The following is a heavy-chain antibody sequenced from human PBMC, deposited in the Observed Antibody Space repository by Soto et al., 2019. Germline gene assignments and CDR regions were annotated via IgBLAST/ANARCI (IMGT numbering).Heavy chain of an antibody. Sequence: GESLKISCKGSGYSFTSYWIGWVRQMPGKGLEWMGIIYPGDSDTRYSPSFQGQVTISADKSISTAYLQWTSLKASDTAIYYCSKFKYSTSVRYLQHWGQGTPVTVSS. D-gene: IGHD6-6*01. J-gene: IGHJ1*01. CDR1: GYSFTSYW. CDR3: SKFKYSTSVRYLQH. CDR2: IYPGDSDT. V-gene: IGHV5-51*01.